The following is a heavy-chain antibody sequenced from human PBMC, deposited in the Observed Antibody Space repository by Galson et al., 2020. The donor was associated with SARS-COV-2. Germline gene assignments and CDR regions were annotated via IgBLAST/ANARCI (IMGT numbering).Heavy chain of an antibody. CDR3: ARVRSPTHYYDSSGYYLY. Sequence: ASVTVSCKASGYTFTSYGISWVRQAPGQGLEWMGWISAYNGNTNYAQKLQGRVTMTTDTSTSTAYMELRSLRSDDTAVYYCARVRSPTHYYDSSGYYLYWGQGTLVTVSS. CDR2: ISAYNGNT. D-gene: IGHD3-22*01. J-gene: IGHJ4*02. V-gene: IGHV1-18*01. CDR1: GYTFTSYG.